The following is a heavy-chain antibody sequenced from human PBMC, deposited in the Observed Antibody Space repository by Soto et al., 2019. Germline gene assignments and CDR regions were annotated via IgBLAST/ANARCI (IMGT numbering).Heavy chain of an antibody. D-gene: IGHD3-3*01. CDR2: IWYDGSNK. CDR1: GFTFSSYG. Sequence: GGSLRLSCAASGFTFSSYGMHWVRQAPGKGLEWVAVIWYDGSNKYYADSVKGRFTISRDNSKNTLYLQMNSLRAEDTAVYYCARGLKEYYDFWSGYPYYYYYYGMDVWGQGTTVTVSS. V-gene: IGHV3-33*01. CDR3: ARGLKEYYDFWSGYPYYYYYYGMDV. J-gene: IGHJ6*02.